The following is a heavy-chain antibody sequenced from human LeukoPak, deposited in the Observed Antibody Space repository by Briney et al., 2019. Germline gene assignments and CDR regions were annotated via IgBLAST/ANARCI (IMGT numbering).Heavy chain of an antibody. CDR2: IYYSGST. V-gene: IGHV4-59*12. CDR3: ARAHIITMIVVVTIFDY. D-gene: IGHD3-22*01. Sequence: SETLSLTCTVSGGSISSYYWSWIRQPPGKGLEWIGSIYYSGSTYYNPSLKSRVTISVDTSKNQFSLKLSSVTAADTAVYYCARAHIITMIVVVTIFDYWGQGTLVTVSS. J-gene: IGHJ4*02. CDR1: GGSISSYY.